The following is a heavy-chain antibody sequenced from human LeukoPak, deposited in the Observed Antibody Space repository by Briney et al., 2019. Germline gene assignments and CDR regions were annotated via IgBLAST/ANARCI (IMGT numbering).Heavy chain of an antibody. CDR3: ARVSCSSASCYGGGWFDP. CDR2: IYYSGST. CDR1: SGSISGYY. J-gene: IGHJ5*02. V-gene: IGHV4-59*01. D-gene: IGHD2-2*01. Sequence: SETLSLTCTVSSGSISGYYWGWIRQPPGKGLEWVGHIYYSGSTHYSPSLKSRVTISVDTSKNQFSLKLPSVTAADTALYYCARVSCSSASCYGGGWFDPWGQGTLVTVSS.